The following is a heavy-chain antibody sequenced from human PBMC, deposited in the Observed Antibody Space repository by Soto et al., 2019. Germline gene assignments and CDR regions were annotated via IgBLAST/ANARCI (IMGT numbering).Heavy chain of an antibody. V-gene: IGHV3-30*18. Sequence: QVQRVESGGGVVQPGRSLRLSCAAAGFTFSSYGMHWVRQAPGKGLEWLAVISYDGSNKYYADSVKDRFTISRDNSKNTLYLQMTRLRAEDTAVYYCAKDRSCVAAAGGMDVWGQGTTVTVSS. J-gene: IGHJ6*02. CDR2: ISYDGSNK. CDR3: AKDRSCVAAAGGMDV. D-gene: IGHD6-13*01. CDR1: GFTFSSYG.